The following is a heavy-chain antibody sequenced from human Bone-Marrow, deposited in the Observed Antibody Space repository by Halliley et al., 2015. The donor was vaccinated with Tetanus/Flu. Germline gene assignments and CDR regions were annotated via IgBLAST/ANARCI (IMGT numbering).Heavy chain of an antibody. CDR1: GGSISRDGYY. CDR2: IYYSGTT. D-gene: IGHD3-9*01. J-gene: IGHJ4*02. CDR3: ARSALFCQERFCYFDY. V-gene: IGHV4-31*03. Sequence: TLSLTCSVSGGSISRDGYYWSWHPPHQGLNLVWIGYIYYSGTTYYNASLKSRVTISVDTSKNPFSLKLRSVTAADTAVYSCARSALFCQERFCYFDYWGQGTLVIVSS.